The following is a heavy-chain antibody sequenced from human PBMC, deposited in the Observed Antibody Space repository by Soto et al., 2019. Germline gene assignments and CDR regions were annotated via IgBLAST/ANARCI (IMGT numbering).Heavy chain of an antibody. Sequence: QGQLVQSGGEVKKPGASVKVSCKASGYTFTRYGISWVRQAPGQGLEWMGWNSGYNGDTKYAQKFQGRVTMTVDTSKTTAYMEQRSLTSDDRAVYYCAKNGQPPYYYYGMDVWGQGTTVSVSS. CDR1: GYTFTRYG. J-gene: IGHJ6*02. D-gene: IGHD2-8*01. CDR3: AKNGQPPYYYYGMDV. V-gene: IGHV1-18*01. CDR2: NSGYNGDT.